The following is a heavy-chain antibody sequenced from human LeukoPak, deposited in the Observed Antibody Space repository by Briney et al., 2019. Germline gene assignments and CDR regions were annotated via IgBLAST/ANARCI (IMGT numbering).Heavy chain of an antibody. J-gene: IGHJ4*02. CDR3: ARDGSKVVPAAIVDY. V-gene: IGHV3-48*01. Sequence: PGGSLRLSCAGSGFTFSTYSMNWVRQAPGKGLEWVSYISSSSNTIYYADSVKGRFTISRDNAKNSLFLQMNSLRAEDTAIYYCARDGSKVVPAAIVDYWGQGTLVTVSS. D-gene: IGHD2-2*02. CDR1: GFTFSTYS. CDR2: ISSSSNTI.